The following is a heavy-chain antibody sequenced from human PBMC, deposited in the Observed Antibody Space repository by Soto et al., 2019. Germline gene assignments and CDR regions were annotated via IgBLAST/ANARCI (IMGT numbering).Heavy chain of an antibody. Sequence: SQTLSLTCAISGDSVSSNSVAWNWIRQSPSRGLEWLGRTYYRSKWYNDYAVSVKSRITINPDTSKNQFSLQLNSVTPEDTAVYYCARERRSSGWYSVGYFDYWGQGTLVTVSS. CDR1: GDSVSSNSVA. D-gene: IGHD6-19*01. CDR3: ARERRSSGWYSVGYFDY. CDR2: TYYRSKWYN. V-gene: IGHV6-1*01. J-gene: IGHJ4*02.